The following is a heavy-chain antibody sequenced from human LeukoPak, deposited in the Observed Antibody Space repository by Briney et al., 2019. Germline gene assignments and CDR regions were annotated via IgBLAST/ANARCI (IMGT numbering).Heavy chain of an antibody. V-gene: IGHV3-53*01. D-gene: IGHD2-2*01. Sequence: GGSLRLSCAASGFTVSSNYMSWVRQAPGKGLEWVSVIYSGGSTYYADSVKGRFTISRDNSKNTLYLQMNSLRAEDTAVYYCAMASSTSSGWFDPWGQGTPVTVSS. CDR1: GFTVSSNY. CDR2: IYSGGST. CDR3: AMASSTSSGWFDP. J-gene: IGHJ5*02.